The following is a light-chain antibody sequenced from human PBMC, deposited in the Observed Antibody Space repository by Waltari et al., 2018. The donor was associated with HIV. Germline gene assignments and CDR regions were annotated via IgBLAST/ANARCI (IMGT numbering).Light chain of an antibody. V-gene: IGLV7-46*01. CDR1: AGLVTRGSF. CDR3: LLSFDGTLV. Sequence: QPVVTQESSLTVSPGGTVILTCASIAGLVTRGSFPYWSQLRPGQAPNIRIFDSNDRYPWTPARFAGSFLGGKAALTLTGAQPEDEAAYYCLLSFDGTLVFGGGT. J-gene: IGLJ2*01. CDR2: DSN.